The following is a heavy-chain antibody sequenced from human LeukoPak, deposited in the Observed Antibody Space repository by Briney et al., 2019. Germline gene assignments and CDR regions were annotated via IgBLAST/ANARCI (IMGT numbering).Heavy chain of an antibody. CDR2: ISSSSSTI. J-gene: IGHJ6*03. CDR1: GFTFSSYS. V-gene: IGHV3-48*01. D-gene: IGHD1-1*01. CDR3: ARDPNRKTGTPYYYYYYMDV. Sequence: GGSLRLSCAASGFTFSSYSMNWVRQAPGKGLEWVSYISSSSSTIYYADSVKGRFTISRDNAKNSLCLQMNSLRAEDTAVYYCARDPNRKTGTPYYYYYYMDVWGKGTTVTVSS.